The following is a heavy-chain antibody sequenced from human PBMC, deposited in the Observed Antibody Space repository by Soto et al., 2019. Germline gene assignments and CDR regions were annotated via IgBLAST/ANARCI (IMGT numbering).Heavy chain of an antibody. CDR3: ARRGSGHTFVY. J-gene: IGHJ4*02. CDR1: GASISRTGFH. V-gene: IGHV4-39*01. D-gene: IGHD3-10*01. CDR2: IYEGETT. Sequence: QLQLQESGPGLVKPSETLSLTCAVSGASISRTGFHWGWIRQPPGQGLEWIGSIYEGETTFYNSSLKSRVIISADTSKYHFSLKLMSVTAACTAVYYCARRGSGHTFVYWGQGTLVTVSS.